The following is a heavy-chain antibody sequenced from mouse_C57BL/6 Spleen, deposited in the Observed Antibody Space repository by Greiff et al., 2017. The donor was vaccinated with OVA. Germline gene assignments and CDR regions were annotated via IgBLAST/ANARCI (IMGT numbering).Heavy chain of an antibody. CDR1: GYAFSSSW. J-gene: IGHJ3*01. CDR2: IYPGDGDT. V-gene: IGHV1-82*01. D-gene: IGHD1-1*01. CDR3: ARYGGIYCYGSSPPGFAY. Sequence: VQLQQSGPELVKPGASVKISCKASGYAFSSSWMNWVKQRPGKGLEWIGRIYPGDGDTNYNGKFKGKATLTADKSSSTAYMQLSSLTSEDSAVYFCARYGGIYCYGSSPPGFAYWGQGTLVTVSA.